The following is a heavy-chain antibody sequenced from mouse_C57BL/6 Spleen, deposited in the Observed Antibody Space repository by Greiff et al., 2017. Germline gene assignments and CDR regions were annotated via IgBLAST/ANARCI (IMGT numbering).Heavy chain of an antibody. Sequence: ESGPGLVKPSQSLSLTCSVTGYSITSGYYWNWIRQFPGNKLEWMGYISYDGSNNYNPSLKNRISITRDTSKNQFFLKLNSVTTEDTATYYCARVPLSLYFDYWGQGTTLTVSS. V-gene: IGHV3-6*01. D-gene: IGHD6-1*01. J-gene: IGHJ2*01. CDR3: ARVPLSLYFDY. CDR2: ISYDGSN. CDR1: GYSITSGYY.